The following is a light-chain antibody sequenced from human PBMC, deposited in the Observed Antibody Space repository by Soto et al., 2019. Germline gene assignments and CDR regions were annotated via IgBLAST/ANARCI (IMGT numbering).Light chain of an antibody. J-gene: IGKJ1*01. V-gene: IGKV3-20*01. CDR3: HQYGSSSWT. CDR1: QSVYSSY. Sequence: EIVLTQSPGTLSLSPGERATVFCRASQSVYSSYLAWFQQKPGQAPRLLIYGASSRATGIPDRFSGSGSGTDFTLTITRLEPEDFAVYYCHQYGSSSWTFGQGTKVEI. CDR2: GAS.